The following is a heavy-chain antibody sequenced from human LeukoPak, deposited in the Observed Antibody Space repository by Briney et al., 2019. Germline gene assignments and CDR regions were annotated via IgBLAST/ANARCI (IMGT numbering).Heavy chain of an antibody. CDR3: ASQTSIAAYFDS. CDR1: GFKYN. V-gene: IGHV3-30*04. CDR2: ISFDGSTA. D-gene: IGHD2-21*01. Sequence: GGSLRLSCAASGFKYNMHWVRQAPGKGLEWVAFISFDGSTAYYAASVQGRFTFSRDTSNNTLHLQMNSLRTEDTAVYYCASQTSIAAYFDSWGQGTLVTVSS. J-gene: IGHJ4*02.